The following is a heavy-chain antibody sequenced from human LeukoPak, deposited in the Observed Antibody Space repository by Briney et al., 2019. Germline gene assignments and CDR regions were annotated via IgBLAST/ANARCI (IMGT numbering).Heavy chain of an antibody. J-gene: IGHJ4*02. D-gene: IGHD1-26*01. Sequence: GGSLRLSCAASGFTFDDYAMHWVRQAPGKGLEWVSGISWNSGSIGYADSVKGRFTISRDNAKNSLYLQMNSLRAEDTALYYCAKGFSRWELQGGVDYWGQGTLVSVSS. CDR2: ISWNSGSI. V-gene: IGHV3-9*01. CDR1: GFTFDDYA. CDR3: AKGFSRWELQGGVDY.